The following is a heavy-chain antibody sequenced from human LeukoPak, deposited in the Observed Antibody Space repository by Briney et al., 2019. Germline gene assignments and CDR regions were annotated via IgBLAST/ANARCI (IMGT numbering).Heavy chain of an antibody. J-gene: IGHJ5*02. V-gene: IGHV1-18*01. Sequence: ASVKVSCKASGYTFTSYGISWVRQAPGQGLEWMGWISAYNGNTNYAQKLQGRVTMTTDTSTSTAYMELRSLRSDDTAVYYCARGMSRAAAGTNWFDPWGQGTLVTVSS. CDR1: GYTFTSYG. CDR3: ARGMSRAAAGTNWFDP. CDR2: ISAYNGNT. D-gene: IGHD6-13*01.